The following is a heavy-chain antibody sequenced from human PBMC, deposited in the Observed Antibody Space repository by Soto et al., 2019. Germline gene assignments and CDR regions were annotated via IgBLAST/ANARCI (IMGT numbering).Heavy chain of an antibody. D-gene: IGHD3-10*01. CDR1: GFTFSSYA. V-gene: IGHV3-23*01. Sequence: GGSLRLSCSASGFTFSSYAMTWVRQAPGKGLEWVSGISGGGGVSTYYADSVKGRFTISRDNSMNTLYLQMNRLRAEDTAVYYCAKDAISMVRGVNNWFDPWGQGTLVTVSS. CDR2: ISGGGGVST. J-gene: IGHJ5*02. CDR3: AKDAISMVRGVNNWFDP.